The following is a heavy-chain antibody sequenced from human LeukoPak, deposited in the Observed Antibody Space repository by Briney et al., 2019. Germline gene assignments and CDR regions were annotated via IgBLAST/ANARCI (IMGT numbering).Heavy chain of an antibody. J-gene: IGHJ4*02. D-gene: IGHD3-22*01. Sequence: PSETLSLTCTVSGDSISSYYWSWIRQPPGKGLEWIGYIYYSGNTKYNPSLKSRVTISVDTSKNQISLKLNSVTAADTAVYYCARRGFYYDSSGYLDYWGQGTLVTVSS. V-gene: IGHV4-59*12. CDR1: GDSISSYY. CDR2: IYYSGNT. CDR3: ARRGFYYDSSGYLDY.